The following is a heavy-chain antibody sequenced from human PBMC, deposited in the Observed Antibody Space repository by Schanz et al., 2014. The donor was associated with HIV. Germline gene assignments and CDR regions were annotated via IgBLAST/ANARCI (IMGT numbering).Heavy chain of an antibody. D-gene: IGHD3-10*01. CDR2: MNPSSGGT. J-gene: IGHJ4*02. CDR1: GYTFTIYD. V-gene: IGHV1-2*02. Sequence: QVQLVQSGAEVKKPGASVKVSCKASGYTFTIYDINWVRQATGQGLEWMGWMNPSSGGTNYAQKFQGRVTMTRDTSISTAYMELRRLRSDDTAVYYCARDQNVISMVRGVMGGVDYWGQGTLVTVSS. CDR3: ARDQNVISMVRGVMGGVDY.